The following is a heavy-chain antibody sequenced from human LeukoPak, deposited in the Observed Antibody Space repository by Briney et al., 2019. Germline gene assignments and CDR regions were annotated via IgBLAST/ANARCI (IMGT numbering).Heavy chain of an antibody. Sequence: GGSLRLSCEGSGFTFKNFGMRWIRQAPGKGLEWVSEVSGSGRITDYADSVKGRFAISRDNSKNALYLQMNNLGVEDTAIYYCAKRRPTGNYFDYWGQGTLVTVSA. CDR1: GFTFKNFG. D-gene: IGHD2-8*02. CDR2: VSGSGRIT. CDR3: AKRRPTGNYFDY. V-gene: IGHV3-23*01. J-gene: IGHJ4*02.